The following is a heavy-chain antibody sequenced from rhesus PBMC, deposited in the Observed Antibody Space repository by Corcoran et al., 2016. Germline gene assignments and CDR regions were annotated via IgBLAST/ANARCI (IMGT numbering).Heavy chain of an antibody. Sequence: EVQLVESGGGLVQPGGSLRLSCAASGFTFSSSAIHWVRQASGKGLEWVGRIRSKSKNYETGYAASVKGRFTISRDDPKNTAYLKMNRLKTEDTAVYYCTRGLYSGNYFDYWGQGVLVTVSS. CDR1: GFTFSSSA. CDR3: TRGLYSGNYFDY. V-gene: IGHV3-118*01. CDR2: IRSKSKNYET. D-gene: IGHD1-44*01. J-gene: IGHJ4*01.